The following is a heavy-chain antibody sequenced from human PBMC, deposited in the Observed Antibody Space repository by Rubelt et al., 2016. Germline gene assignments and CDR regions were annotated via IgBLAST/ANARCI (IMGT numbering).Heavy chain of an antibody. D-gene: IGHD4-17*01. Sequence: EVQLVESGGGLVQPGGSLRLSCAASGFTFSSYWMHWVRQAPGKGLVWVSRINSDGSITRYADSVQGRFTISRDNAKNTLYLQMNSLRAEDTAVYYCARDYGDYGDAFDIWGQGTMVTVSS. J-gene: IGHJ3*02. CDR1: GFTFSSYW. CDR2: INSDGSIT. V-gene: IGHV3-74*01. CDR3: ARDYGDYGDAFDI.